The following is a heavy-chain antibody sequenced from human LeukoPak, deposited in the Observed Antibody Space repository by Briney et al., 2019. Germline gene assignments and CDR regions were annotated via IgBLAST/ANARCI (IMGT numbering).Heavy chain of an antibody. D-gene: IGHD5-18*01. J-gene: IGHJ5*02. V-gene: IGHV3-7*03. CDR3: ARDGYSYDGWFDP. Sequence: GGSLRLSCAASGFTFSWSWMDWVRQAPGKGLEWVANINEDGSETSYVDSVKGRFTISRDNAKNSLYLQMDSLRSEDTAVYYCARDGYSYDGWFDPWGQGTLVTVSS. CDR1: GFTFSWSW. CDR2: INEDGSET.